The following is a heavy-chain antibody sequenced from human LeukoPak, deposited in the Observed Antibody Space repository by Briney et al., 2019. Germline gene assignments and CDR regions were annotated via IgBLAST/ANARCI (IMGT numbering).Heavy chain of an antibody. D-gene: IGHD3-10*01. J-gene: IGHJ5*02. CDR2: IRYDGSNK. CDR1: GFTFSSYG. V-gene: IGHV3-30*02. Sequence: PGGSLRLSCAASGFTFSSYGMHWVRQAPGKGLEWVAFIRYDGSNKYYADSVKGRFTISRENSKNTLYLQMNSLRAEDTAVYYCAKARYYGSGSFLFDPWGQGTLVTVSS. CDR3: AKARYYGSGSFLFDP.